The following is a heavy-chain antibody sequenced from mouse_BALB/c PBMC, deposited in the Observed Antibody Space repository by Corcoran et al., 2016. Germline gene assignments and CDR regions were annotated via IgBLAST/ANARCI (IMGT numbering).Heavy chain of an antibody. CDR2: IYPGSGNT. J-gene: IGHJ4*01. V-gene: IGHV1-84*02. Sequence: QIQLQQSGPELVKPGASVKIYCKASGYTFTDYYVNWGKQMHAQGLEWIGWIYPGSGNTKNNEKFKGKATLTVDTSSSTADMQLSSLTSEDTAVYFCARGGLKGAMDYWGQGTSVTVSS. CDR3: ARGGLKGAMDY. D-gene: IGHD2-2*01. CDR1: GYTFTDYY.